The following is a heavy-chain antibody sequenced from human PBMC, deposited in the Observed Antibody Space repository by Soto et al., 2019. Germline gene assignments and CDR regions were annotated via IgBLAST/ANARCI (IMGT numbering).Heavy chain of an antibody. V-gene: IGHV6-1*01. CDR3: ARDREGHSSGWSDPPSGMDA. D-gene: IGHD6-19*01. CDR1: GDSVSSNSAA. Sequence: SQTLSLTCAISGDSVSSNSAAWNWIRQSPSRGLEWLGRTYYRSKWYNDYAVSVKSRITINPDTSKNQFSLQLNSVTPEDTAVYYCARDREGHSSGWSDPPSGMDAWGQGTTVTVSS. CDR2: TYYRSKWYN. J-gene: IGHJ6*02.